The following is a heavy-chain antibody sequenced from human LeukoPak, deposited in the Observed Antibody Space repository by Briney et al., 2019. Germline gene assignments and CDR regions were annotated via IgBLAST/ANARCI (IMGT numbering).Heavy chain of an antibody. V-gene: IGHV4-59*01. CDR1: GGSIISYY. CDR3: ARDGPNWNADY. CDR2: IHYSGST. D-gene: IGHD1-1*01. J-gene: IGHJ4*02. Sequence: SETLSLTCTVSGGSIISYYWSWIRQPPGKGLEWIGYIHYSGSTKYNPSLKSRVTISVDTSNNHFSLKLSSVTAADTAVYYCARDGPNWNADYWGQGTLVTVSS.